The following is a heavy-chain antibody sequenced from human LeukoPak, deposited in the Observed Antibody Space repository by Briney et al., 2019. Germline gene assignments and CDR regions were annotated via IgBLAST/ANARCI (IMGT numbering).Heavy chain of an antibody. CDR1: GFTFSNAW. Sequence: AEGSLRLSCAASGFTFSNAWMSWVRQAPGKGLEWVGRIKSKTDGGTTDYAAPVKGRFTISRDDTKNSLYLQMNSLKTEDTAVYYCTRVGIDDAFDIWGQGTMVTVSS. V-gene: IGHV3-15*01. CDR2: IKSKTDGGTT. J-gene: IGHJ3*02. CDR3: TRVGIDDAFDI. D-gene: IGHD1-14*01.